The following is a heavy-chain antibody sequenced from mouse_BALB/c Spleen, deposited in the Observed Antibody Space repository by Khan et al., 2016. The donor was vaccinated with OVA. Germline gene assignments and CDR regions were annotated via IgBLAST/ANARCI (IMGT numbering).Heavy chain of an antibody. D-gene: IGHD2-3*01. Sequence: MQLQQSGAELVKPGASVKLSCTASGFNIKDTYIHWVKRRPEQGLEWIGRITPANGNTEYDPKFQGKATMRADSSSNTAYLQLSSLTSGDTAVYYCFRPSYDPRNFDVWGAGTTVTVSS. CDR1: GFNIKDTY. CDR3: FRPSYDPRNFDV. V-gene: IGHV14-3*02. J-gene: IGHJ1*01. CDR2: ITPANGNT.